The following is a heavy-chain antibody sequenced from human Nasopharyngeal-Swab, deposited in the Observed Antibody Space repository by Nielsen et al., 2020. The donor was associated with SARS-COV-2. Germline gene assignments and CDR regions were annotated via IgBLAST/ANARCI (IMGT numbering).Heavy chain of an antibody. CDR3: ARDNLDYGDYNPEDYYYYYGMDV. V-gene: IGHV3-33*01. Sequence: GGSLRLSCAASGFTFSSYGMHWVRQAPGKGLEWVAVIWHDGSNKYYADSVKGRFTIPRDNSKNTLYLQMNSLRAEDTAVYYCARDNLDYGDYNPEDYYYYYGMDVWGQGTTVTVSS. CDR2: IWHDGSNK. CDR1: GFTFSSYG. J-gene: IGHJ6*02. D-gene: IGHD4-17*01.